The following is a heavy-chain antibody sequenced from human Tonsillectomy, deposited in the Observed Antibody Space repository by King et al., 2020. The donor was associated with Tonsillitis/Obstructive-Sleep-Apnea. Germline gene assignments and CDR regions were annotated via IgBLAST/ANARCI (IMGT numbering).Heavy chain of an antibody. CDR2: IKEDGSEK. V-gene: IGHV3-7*03. CDR1: GFTFSSYW. J-gene: IGHJ3*02. Sequence: VQLVESGGGLVQPGGSLRLSCAASGFTFSSYWMSWVRQAPGKGLEWVANIKEDGSEKYYVDSVKGRFIISRNNAKNSLYLQMNSLRAEETAVYYCARVLDYFDSSGYRSFDIWGQGTMVTVSS. CDR3: ARVLDYFDSSGYRSFDI. D-gene: IGHD3-22*01.